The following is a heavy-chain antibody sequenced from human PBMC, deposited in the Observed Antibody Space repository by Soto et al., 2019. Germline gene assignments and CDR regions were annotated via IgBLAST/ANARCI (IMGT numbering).Heavy chain of an antibody. J-gene: IGHJ5*02. CDR1: GYTFTYYP. CDR2: INIGNGNT. V-gene: IGHV1-3*04. Sequence: ASVKVSCKASGYTFTYYPIHWVRQAPGQRLEWMGWINIGNGNTASSQKSQDRVTITRETSASTAYMELTSLRSEDTAVYYCAREPLCGGRCYDNYFDPWGQGTLVTVSS. D-gene: IGHD2-15*01. CDR3: AREPLCGGRCYDNYFDP.